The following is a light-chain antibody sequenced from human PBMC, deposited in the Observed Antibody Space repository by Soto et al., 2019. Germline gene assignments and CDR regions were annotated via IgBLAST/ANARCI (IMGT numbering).Light chain of an antibody. Sequence: EIVLTQSPATLSLSPGERATLSCRASQSVSSYLAWYQQKPGQAPRLLIYDAYNRATGIPASFSGSASGTDFTLTISSLKPEDFAVYDCQPRGNWPLTFGGRTKVEIK. CDR1: QSVSSY. CDR2: DAY. CDR3: QPRGNWPLT. J-gene: IGKJ4*01. V-gene: IGKV3-11*01.